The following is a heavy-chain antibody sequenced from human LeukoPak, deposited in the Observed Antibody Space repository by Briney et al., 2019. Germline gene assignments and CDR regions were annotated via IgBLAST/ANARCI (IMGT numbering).Heavy chain of an antibody. V-gene: IGHV1-69*13. CDR2: IIPIFGTA. D-gene: IGHD4-23*01. Sequence: SVKVSCKASGGTFSSYAISWVRQAPGQGLEWMGGIIPIFGTANYAQKFQGRVTITADESTSTAYMEPSSLRSEDTAVYYCARDVPAATYCKTPGPNWFDPWGQGTLVTVSS. CDR1: GGTFSSYA. CDR3: ARDVPAATYCKTPGPNWFDP. J-gene: IGHJ5*02.